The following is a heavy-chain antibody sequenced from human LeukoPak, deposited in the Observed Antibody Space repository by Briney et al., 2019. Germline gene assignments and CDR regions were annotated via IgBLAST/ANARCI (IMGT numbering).Heavy chain of an antibody. CDR1: GFTVSSNY. CDR2: IYSGGST. V-gene: IGHV3-53*01. D-gene: IGHD1-26*01. CDR3: AIAYSGSYYWGFDY. Sequence: PGGSLRLSCAASGFTVSSNYMSWVRQAPGKGLEWVSVIYSGGSTYYADSVKGRFTISRDNSKNTLYLQMNSLRAEDTAVYYCAIAYSGSYYWGFDYWGQGTLVTVSS. J-gene: IGHJ4*02.